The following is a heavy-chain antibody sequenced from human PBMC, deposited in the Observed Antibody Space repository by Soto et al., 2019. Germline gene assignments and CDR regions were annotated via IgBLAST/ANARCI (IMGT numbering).Heavy chain of an antibody. CDR2: IKEDGSEK. Sequence: GGSLRLSCAASGFTFSTYWMSWVRQAPGKGLEWVANIKEDGSEKYYVDSVEGRFTISRDNAKNSLYLQMTSLRAEDTALYYCARGWGYFDSSGFPYLYAMDVWGQGTTVTVSS. CDR3: ARGWGYFDSSGFPYLYAMDV. D-gene: IGHD3-22*01. V-gene: IGHV3-7*01. CDR1: GFTFSTYW. J-gene: IGHJ6*02.